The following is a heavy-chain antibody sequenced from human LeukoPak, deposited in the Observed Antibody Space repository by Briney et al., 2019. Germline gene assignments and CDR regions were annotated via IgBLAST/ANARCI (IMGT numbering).Heavy chain of an antibody. Sequence: GGSLRLSCAASRFTFSSYWMSWVRQAPGKGLEWVANIKQDGSEKYYVDSVKGRFTISRDNAKNSLYLQMNSLRAEDTAVYYCARGVKVDYWGQGTLVTVSS. CDR2: IKQDGSEK. V-gene: IGHV3-7*03. CDR1: RFTFSSYW. CDR3: ARGVKVDY. J-gene: IGHJ4*02. D-gene: IGHD3-10*01.